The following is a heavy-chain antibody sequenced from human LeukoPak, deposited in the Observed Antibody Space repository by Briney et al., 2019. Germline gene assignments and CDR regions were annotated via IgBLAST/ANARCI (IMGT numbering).Heavy chain of an antibody. CDR3: ARGRVGGVYFFDY. J-gene: IGHJ4*02. CDR1: GFTFNNYA. V-gene: IGHV3-30-3*01. Sequence: PGGSLRLSCAASGFTFNNYAMHWVRQPPGKGLEWVAVISDDGSNKYYADSVKGRFTISRDNSKNTLHLQMNSLRAEDTAVFYCARGRVGGVYFFDYWGQGTLVTVSS. D-gene: IGHD1-26*01. CDR2: ISDDGSNK.